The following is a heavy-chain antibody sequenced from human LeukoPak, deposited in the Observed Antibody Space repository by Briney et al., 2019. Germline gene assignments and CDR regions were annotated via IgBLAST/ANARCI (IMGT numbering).Heavy chain of an antibody. CDR1: GFTFDDYA. V-gene: IGHV3-9*01. J-gene: IGHJ5*02. CDR2: ISWNSGSI. Sequence: PGRSLRLSCAASGFTFDDYAMHWVRQAPGKGLEWVSGISWNSGSIGYADSVKGRFTISRDNAKNSLYLQMNSLRVEDTALYYCAKGDSGSYLGWFDPWGQGTLVTVSS. CDR3: AKGDSGSYLGWFDP. D-gene: IGHD1-26*01.